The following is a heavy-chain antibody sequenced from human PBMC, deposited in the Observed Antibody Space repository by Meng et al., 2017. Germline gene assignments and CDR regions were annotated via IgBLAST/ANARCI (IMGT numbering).Heavy chain of an antibody. Sequence: GESLRLSCAASGFTFSSYAMHWVRQAPGKGLEWVAVISYDGSNKYYADSVKGRFTISRDNSKNTLYLQMNSLRAEDTAVYYCARDTYYDSSGYTFDYWGQGTLVTVSS. CDR2: ISYDGSNK. CDR1: GFTFSSYA. CDR3: ARDTYYDSSGYTFDY. V-gene: IGHV3-30*01. J-gene: IGHJ4*02. D-gene: IGHD3-22*01.